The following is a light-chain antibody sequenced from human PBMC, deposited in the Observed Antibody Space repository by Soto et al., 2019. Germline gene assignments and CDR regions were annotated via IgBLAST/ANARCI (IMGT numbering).Light chain of an antibody. CDR1: QSVSSN. CDR2: GAS. Sequence: EIGMTQSPATLSVSPGERATLSCRASQSVSSNLAWYQQKPGQAPRLLIFGASNRATGIPARFSGSGSGTDFTLTINSLEPEDFAVYYCQQRSSWPITFGQGTRLEI. CDR3: QQRSSWPIT. V-gene: IGKV3-11*01. J-gene: IGKJ5*01.